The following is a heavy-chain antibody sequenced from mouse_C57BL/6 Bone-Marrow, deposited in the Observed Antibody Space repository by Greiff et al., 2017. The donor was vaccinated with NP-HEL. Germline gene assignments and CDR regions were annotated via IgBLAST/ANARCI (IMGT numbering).Heavy chain of an antibody. J-gene: IGHJ2*01. CDR2: ITPSGET. Sequence: VQLLQSGPGLVKPSQSLFLTCSPTGFPITSGYYWIWIRQSPGKPLEWLGYITPSGETFYNPSLQSPFSITIATSTNPFFLQLNSVAKEDIARDYCAGDRSGYGDFDYWGQGTTLTVSA. V-gene: IGHV12-3*01. CDR3: AGDRSGYGDFDY. D-gene: IGHD3-2*02. CDR1: GFPITSGYY.